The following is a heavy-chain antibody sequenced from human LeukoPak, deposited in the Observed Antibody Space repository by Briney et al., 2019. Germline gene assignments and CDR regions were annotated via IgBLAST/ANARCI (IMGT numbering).Heavy chain of an antibody. CDR2: ISSSSSYI. CDR3: ARDAAAAAGTKHDY. J-gene: IGHJ4*02. D-gene: IGHD6-13*01. Sequence: GGSLRLSCAASGFTFSSYSMNWVRQAPGKGLEWVSSISSSSSYIYYADSVKGRFTISRDNAKNSLYLQMNSLRAEDTAVYYCARDAAAAAGTKHDYWGQGTLVTVSS. V-gene: IGHV3-21*01. CDR1: GFTFSSYS.